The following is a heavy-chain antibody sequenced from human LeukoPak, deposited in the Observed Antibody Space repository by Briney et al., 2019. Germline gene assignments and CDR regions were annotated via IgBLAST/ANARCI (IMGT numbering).Heavy chain of an antibody. V-gene: IGHV3-30*18. D-gene: IGHD3-10*01. CDR1: GFTFSSYG. J-gene: IGHJ4*02. CDR3: AKDAKGCYYGSGIFEPYYFDY. Sequence: GGSLRLSCAASGFTFSSYGMHWVRQAPGKGLEWVAVISYDGSNKYYADSVKGRFTISRDNSKNTLNLQMNSLRAEDTAVYYCAKDAKGCYYGSGIFEPYYFDYWGQGTLVTVSS. CDR2: ISYDGSNK.